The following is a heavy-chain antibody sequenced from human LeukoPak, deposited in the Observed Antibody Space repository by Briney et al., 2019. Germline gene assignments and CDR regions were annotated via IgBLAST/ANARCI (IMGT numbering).Heavy chain of an antibody. D-gene: IGHD3-16*01. CDR2: ISGSGGTT. V-gene: IGHV3-23*01. J-gene: IGHJ4*02. CDR1: GFTFSSYD. Sequence: GGSLRLSCAASGFTFSSYDMSWVRQAPGKGLEWVSAISGSGGTTYYADSVKGRFTISRDNSKNMVYPQMNSLRAEDTAVYYCGIMITFGGAPNWGQGTLVTVSS. CDR3: GIMITFGGAPN.